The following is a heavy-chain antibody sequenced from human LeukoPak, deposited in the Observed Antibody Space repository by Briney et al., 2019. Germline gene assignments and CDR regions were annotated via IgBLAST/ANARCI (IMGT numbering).Heavy chain of an antibody. CDR3: ARVAGYSRGWFRVRYYYYYYYMDV. CDR1: GYTFTSYG. V-gene: IGHV1-18*01. CDR2: ISAYNGNT. D-gene: IGHD6-19*01. J-gene: IGHJ6*03. Sequence: GASVKVSCKASGYTFTSYGISWVRQAPGQGLEWMGWISAYNGNTDYAQKFQGRVTMTTDTSTNTAYMDLRSLRSDDTAVYYCARVAGYSRGWFRVRYYYYYYYMDVWGKGTTVTVSS.